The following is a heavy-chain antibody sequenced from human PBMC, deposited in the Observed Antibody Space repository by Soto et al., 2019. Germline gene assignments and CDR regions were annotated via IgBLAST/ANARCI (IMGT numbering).Heavy chain of an antibody. V-gene: IGHV3-30-3*01. Sequence: QVQLVESGGGEVQPGRSLRLSCAASGFTFSSYAMHWVRQAPGKGLEWVAVISYDGSNKYYADSVKGRFTISRDNSKKTLYLQMNSLRAEDTAVYYCARDVPFDYWGQEPLVTVSS. CDR3: ARDVPFDY. CDR2: ISYDGSNK. CDR1: GFTFSSYA. J-gene: IGHJ4*02.